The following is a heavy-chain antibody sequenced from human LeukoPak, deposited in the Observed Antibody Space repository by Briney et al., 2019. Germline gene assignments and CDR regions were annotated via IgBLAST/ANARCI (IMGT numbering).Heavy chain of an antibody. CDR3: ARGRTDCNNGVCYSNYYYMDV. V-gene: IGHV1-8*01. D-gene: IGHD2-8*01. Sequence: ASVKVSCKTSGYAFTSYDINWVRLAPGQGLEWMGWMNPNTGHTGSAEQFQGRVTMTRNTSISTAYMELSSLKSEDTATYYCARGRTDCNNGVCYSNYYYMDVWGKGTTVTVSS. J-gene: IGHJ6*03. CDR1: GYAFTSYD. CDR2: MNPNTGHT.